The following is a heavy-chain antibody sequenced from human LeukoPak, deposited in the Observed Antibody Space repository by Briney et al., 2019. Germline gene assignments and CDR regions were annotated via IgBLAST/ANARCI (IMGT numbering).Heavy chain of an antibody. Sequence: GGSLRLSCAASGFTFARYWMSWVRQASGKGLEWVASIEQDGREKYYVDSVKGRFTISKDNAKNSLYLQMNSLRADDTALYYCARVAPQQDFWGQGTLVTVSS. V-gene: IGHV3-7*03. CDR1: GFTFARYW. CDR2: IEQDGREK. D-gene: IGHD1/OR15-1a*01. J-gene: IGHJ4*02. CDR3: ARVAPQQDF.